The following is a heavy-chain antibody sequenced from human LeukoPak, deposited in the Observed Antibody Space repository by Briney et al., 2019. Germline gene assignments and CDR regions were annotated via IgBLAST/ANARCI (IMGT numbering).Heavy chain of an antibody. J-gene: IGHJ4*02. CDR3: GKTTVGYSSGQKPAWPVDY. V-gene: IGHV3-23*01. Sequence: GGSLRLSCGASGFTFGSHAMYWVRQAPGKGLEWVAGIFGRGGSPHYADPVKGRFTISRDNSRNTVYLQINSLRAEDTAVYYCGKTTVGYSSGQKPAWPVDYWGQGTLVTVSS. CDR1: GFTFGSHA. D-gene: IGHD5-18*01. CDR2: IFGRGGSP.